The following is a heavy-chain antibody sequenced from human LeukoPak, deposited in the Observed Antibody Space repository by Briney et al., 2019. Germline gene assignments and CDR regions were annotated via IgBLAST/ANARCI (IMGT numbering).Heavy chain of an antibody. V-gene: IGHV4-39*07. CDR2: IYYSGST. J-gene: IGHJ4*02. CDR3: ASNYESSGYYSLFDY. CDR1: GDSISSSSYY. Sequence: SETLSLTCTVSGDSISSSSYYWGWIRQPPGKGLEWIGSIYYSGSTYYNPSLKSRLTISVDTSKNQFSLKLSSVTAADTAVYHCASNYESSGYYSLFDYWGQGTLVTVSS. D-gene: IGHD3-22*01.